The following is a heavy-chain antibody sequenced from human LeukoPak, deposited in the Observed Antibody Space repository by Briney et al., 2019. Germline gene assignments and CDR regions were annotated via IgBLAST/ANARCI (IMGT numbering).Heavy chain of an antibody. V-gene: IGHV3-23*01. CDR3: ANRGKYCSSTSCLGSAQVDY. D-gene: IGHD2-2*01. Sequence: PGGSLRLSCAASGFTFSSYAMSWVRQAPGKGLEWVSAISGSGFSTYYADSVKGRFTISGDNSKNTLYLQMNSLRAEDTAVYYCANRGKYCSSTSCLGSAQVDYWGQGTLVTVSS. CDR1: GFTFSSYA. J-gene: IGHJ4*02. CDR2: ISGSGFST.